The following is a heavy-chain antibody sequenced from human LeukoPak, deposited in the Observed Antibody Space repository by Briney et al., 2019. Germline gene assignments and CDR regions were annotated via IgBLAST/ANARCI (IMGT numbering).Heavy chain of an antibody. CDR1: GFPFSSHG. CDR3: AKIGAVAGHFDY. V-gene: IGHV3-30*02. CDR2: IRYDGSDK. D-gene: IGHD6-19*01. J-gene: IGHJ4*02. Sequence: GGSLRLSCAASGFPFSSHGMHGVRQAPGKGLEWVAFIRYDGSDKYYADSVKGRFTISRDNSKNTLYLQMNSLRGEDTAVYYCAKIGAVAGHFDYWAQGTLVTVSS.